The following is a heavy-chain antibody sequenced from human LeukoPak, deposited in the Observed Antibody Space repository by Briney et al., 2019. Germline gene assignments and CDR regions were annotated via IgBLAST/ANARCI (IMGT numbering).Heavy chain of an antibody. D-gene: IGHD5-18*01. CDR1: GGSISSSSYY. CDR3: AREDTAMVPDY. CDR2: IYYSGST. J-gene: IGHJ4*02. Sequence: PSETLSLTCTVSGGSISSSSYYWGWIRQPPGKGLEWIGSIYYSGSTYYSPSLRSRVTISVDTSKNPFSLKVSSVTAADTAVYYCAREDTAMVPDYWGQGTLVTVSS. V-gene: IGHV4-39*02.